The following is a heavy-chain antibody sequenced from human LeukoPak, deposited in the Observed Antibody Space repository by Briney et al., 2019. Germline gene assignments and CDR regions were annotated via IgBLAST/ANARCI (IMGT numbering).Heavy chain of an antibody. CDR2: IKQDGNRK. D-gene: IGHD1-14*01. J-gene: IGHJ5*02. CDR3: ARENPYVS. CDR1: GFTFSNYW. V-gene: IGHV3-7*01. Sequence: GGSLRLSCAASGFTFSNYWMDWVRQAPGKGLEWVAKIKQDGNRKDYVDPVKGRFTISRDNAKNSLYLEMSGLRVEDTGVYYCARENPYVSWGQGTLVTVSS.